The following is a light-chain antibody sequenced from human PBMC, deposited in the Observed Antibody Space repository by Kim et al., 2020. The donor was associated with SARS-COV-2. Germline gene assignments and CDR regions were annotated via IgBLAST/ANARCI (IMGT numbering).Light chain of an antibody. CDR3: QSADSSGTLWV. Sequence: SYELTQPPSVSVSPGQTARITCSGDALPKQYAYWYQQKPGQAPVLVIYKDSGRPSGIPERFSGSSSGTTVTLTISGVQAEDEADYYCQSADSSGTLWVFGGGTQLTVL. J-gene: IGLJ3*02. CDR1: ALPKQY. CDR2: KDS. V-gene: IGLV3-25*03.